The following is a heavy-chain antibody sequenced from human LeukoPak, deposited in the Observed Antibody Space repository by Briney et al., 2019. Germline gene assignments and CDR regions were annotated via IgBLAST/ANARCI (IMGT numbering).Heavy chain of an antibody. CDR1: GYSFTSYW. V-gene: IGHV5-10-1*01. CDR2: IDPSDSYT. CDR3: SRSPQGLILDY. D-gene: IGHD3-22*01. Sequence: GESLRISCKGSGYSFTSYWISWVRPMPGKGLEWMGRIDPSDSYTNYSPSFQGHVTISADKSINTAYLQWTSLKASDTAMYYCSRSPQGLILDYWGQGTLVTVSS. J-gene: IGHJ4*02.